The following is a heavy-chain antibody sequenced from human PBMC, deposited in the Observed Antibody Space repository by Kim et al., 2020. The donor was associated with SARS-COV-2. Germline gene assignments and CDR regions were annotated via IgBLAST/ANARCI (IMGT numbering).Heavy chain of an antibody. D-gene: IGHD4-17*01. V-gene: IGHV4-59*01. CDR2: IYYSGST. J-gene: IGHJ4*02. CDR1: GGSISSYY. CDR3: AREPDYGDYFDY. Sequence: SETLSLTCTVSGGSISSYYWSWIRQPPGKGLEWIGYIYYSGSTNYNPSLKSRVTISVDTSKNQFSLKLGSVTAADTAMYYCAREPDYGDYFDYWGQGTLVTVSS.